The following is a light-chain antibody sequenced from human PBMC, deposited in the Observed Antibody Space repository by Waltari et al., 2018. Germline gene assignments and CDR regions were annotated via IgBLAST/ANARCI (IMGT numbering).Light chain of an antibody. V-gene: IGLV2-14*03. Sequence: QSALTQPASVSGSPGQSITIPCTGTSSDVGGYNYFSWYQQHPGKAPKLMIYDVTNRPSGVSNRFSGSKSGNTASLTISGLQAEDEADYYCSSYTSSGTGVLFGGGTKLSVL. CDR3: SSYTSSGTGVL. J-gene: IGLJ2*01. CDR1: SSDVGGYNY. CDR2: DVT.